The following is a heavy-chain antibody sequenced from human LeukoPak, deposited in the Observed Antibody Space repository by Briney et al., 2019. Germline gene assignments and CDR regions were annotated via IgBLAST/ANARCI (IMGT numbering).Heavy chain of an antibody. CDR1: GGTFSSYA. D-gene: IGHD2-21*02. J-gene: IGHJ4*02. CDR3: AKTASEYYSDY. CDR2: IIPIFGIA. V-gene: IGHV1-69*04. Sequence: SVKVSCKASGGTFSSYAISWVRQAPGQGLEWVGRIIPIFGIANYAQKFQGRVTITADKSTSTAYMELSSLRSEDTAMYYCAKTASEYYSDYWGQGTLVTVSS.